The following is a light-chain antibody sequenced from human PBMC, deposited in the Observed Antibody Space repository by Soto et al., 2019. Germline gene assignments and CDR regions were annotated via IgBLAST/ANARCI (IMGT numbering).Light chain of an antibody. Sequence: EIVLTQSPATLSLSPGERATLSCRASQSVSSYLAWYQQKPGQAPRLLIYDASNGATGIPARFSGSGSGTDFTLTISSLEPEDFAVYYCQQRSNWPFGQGNKVEI. V-gene: IGKV3-11*01. J-gene: IGKJ1*01. CDR1: QSVSSY. CDR2: DAS. CDR3: QQRSNWP.